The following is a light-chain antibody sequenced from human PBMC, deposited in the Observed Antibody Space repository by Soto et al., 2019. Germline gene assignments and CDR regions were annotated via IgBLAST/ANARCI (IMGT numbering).Light chain of an antibody. CDR1: QSVSSSY. J-gene: IGKJ4*01. CDR3: QQYDSSPLT. CDR2: GAS. V-gene: IGKV3-20*01. Sequence: EIVLTQSPGTLSLSPGERATLSCRASQSVSSSYLAWYQQKPGQAPRLLIYGASSSATGIPDRFSGSGSGTDFNLTISRLEPEDFAVYYCQQYDSSPLTFGGGTKVEIK.